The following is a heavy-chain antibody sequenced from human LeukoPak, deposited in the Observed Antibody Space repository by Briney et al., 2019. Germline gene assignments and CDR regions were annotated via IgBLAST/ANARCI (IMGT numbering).Heavy chain of an antibody. J-gene: IGHJ4*02. Sequence: GASVKVSCKASGYTFTGYYMHWVRQAPGQGLEWMGIINPSGGSTSYAQKFQGRVTMTRDTSTSTVYMELSSLRSEDTAVYYCARGLEYYDSSGYSYYFDYWGQGTLVTVSS. CDR3: ARGLEYYDSSGYSYYFDY. CDR1: GYTFTGYY. CDR2: INPSGGST. V-gene: IGHV1-46*01. D-gene: IGHD3-22*01.